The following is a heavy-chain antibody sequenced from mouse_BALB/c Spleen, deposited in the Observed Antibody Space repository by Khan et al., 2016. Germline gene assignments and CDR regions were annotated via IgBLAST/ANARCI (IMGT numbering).Heavy chain of an antibody. CDR2: RSYSGST. Sequence: EVQLQESGPGLVKPSQSLSLTCTVTGYSITSGYGWNWIRQFPGNKREWMGYRSYSGSTNYNPSLKSRISITRDTSKNQFFLQLNSVTTEDTATYYCARTARIKYWGQGTTLTVSS. CDR3: ARTARIKY. CDR1: GYSITSGYG. D-gene: IGHD1-2*01. V-gene: IGHV3-2*02. J-gene: IGHJ2*01.